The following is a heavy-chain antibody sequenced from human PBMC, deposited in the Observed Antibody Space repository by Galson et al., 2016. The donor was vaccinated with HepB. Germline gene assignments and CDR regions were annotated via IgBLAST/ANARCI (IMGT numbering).Heavy chain of an antibody. J-gene: IGHJ5*02. CDR1: GFTFSNYW. D-gene: IGHD4-11*01. CDR2: IKNDGSNS. V-gene: IGHV3-74*03. Sequence: SLRLSCAASGFTFSNYWMHWVRQAPGKGLVWVSRIKNDGSNSMYADSVKGRFTISRDNAKNTLYLQMNSLRVEDTAVYYCAKDDYMMAWGQGILVTVSS. CDR3: AKDDYMMA.